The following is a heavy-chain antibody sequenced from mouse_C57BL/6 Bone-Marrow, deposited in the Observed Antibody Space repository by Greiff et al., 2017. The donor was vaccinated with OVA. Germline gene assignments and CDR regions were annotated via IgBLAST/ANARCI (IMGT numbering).Heavy chain of an antibody. CDR2: ISSGGSYT. J-gene: IGHJ4*01. V-gene: IGHV5-6*01. CDR3: ARQRGRSYAMDY. D-gene: IGHD3-3*01. CDR1: GFTFSSYG. Sequence: EVQGVESGGDLVKPGGSLKLSCAASGFTFSSYGMSWVRQTPDKRLEWVATISSGGSYTYYPDSVKGRFTISRDNAKNTLYLQMSSLKSEDTAMYYCARQRGRSYAMDYWGQGTSVTVSS.